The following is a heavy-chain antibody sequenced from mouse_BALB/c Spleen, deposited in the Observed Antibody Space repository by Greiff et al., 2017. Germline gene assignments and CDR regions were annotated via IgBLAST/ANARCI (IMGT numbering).Heavy chain of an antibody. J-gene: IGHJ3*01. Sequence: EVKLVESGGGLVKPGGSLKLSCAASGFTFSSYTMSWVRQTPEKRLEWVATISSGGSYTYYPDSVKGRFTISRDNAKNTLYLQMSSLKSEDTAMYYCTANYYGSSYGFAYWGQGTLVTVSA. V-gene: IGHV5-6-4*01. D-gene: IGHD1-1*01. CDR2: ISSGGSYT. CDR1: GFTFSSYT. CDR3: TANYYGSSYGFAY.